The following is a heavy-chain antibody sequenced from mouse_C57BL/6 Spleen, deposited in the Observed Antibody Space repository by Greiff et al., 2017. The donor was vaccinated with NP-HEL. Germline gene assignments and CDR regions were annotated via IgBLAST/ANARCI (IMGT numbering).Heavy chain of an antibody. J-gene: IGHJ2*01. D-gene: IGHD2-3*01. CDR1: GYTFTSYW. Sequence: QVQLQQPGAELVKPGASVKLSCKASGYTFTSYWMQWVKQRPGQGLEWIGEIDPSDSYTNYNQKFKGKATLTVDTSSSTADMQLSSLTSEDSAVYYCARLYDGYYYWGKGTTLTVSS. CDR3: ARLYDGYYY. V-gene: IGHV1-50*01. CDR2: IDPSDSYT.